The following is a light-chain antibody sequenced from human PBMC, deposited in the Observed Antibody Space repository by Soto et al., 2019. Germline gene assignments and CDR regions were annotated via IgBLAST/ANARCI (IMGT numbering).Light chain of an antibody. CDR3: AAWDDSRSGV. J-gene: IGLJ2*01. Sequence: QSVLTQPPSASGTPGQRVTISCSGSSSNIGSNTVNWYQQLPGTAPKLLIYSNNQRPSGVPDRFSGSKSGTSASLAISGLQSEDEADYYCAAWDDSRSGVFGGGTQLTVL. CDR1: SSNIGSNT. CDR2: SNN. V-gene: IGLV1-44*01.